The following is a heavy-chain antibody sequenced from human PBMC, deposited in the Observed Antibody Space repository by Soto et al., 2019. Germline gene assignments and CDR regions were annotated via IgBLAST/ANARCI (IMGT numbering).Heavy chain of an antibody. CDR2: INPATGAA. CDR3: ARGGGVGVAGSAAFDM. D-gene: IGHD3-3*01. CDR1: GYPVTAYY. J-gene: IGHJ3*02. V-gene: IGHV1-2*02. Sequence: QLHLVQSGAVVKKPGASVTVSCSASGYPVTAYYMHWVRQAPGRGLEWMGGINPATGAAKYTQTSPGRVTRTREATTSTVLTELSGRAPEDAAVFYWARGGGVGVAGSAAFDMWGQGTLVTVSS.